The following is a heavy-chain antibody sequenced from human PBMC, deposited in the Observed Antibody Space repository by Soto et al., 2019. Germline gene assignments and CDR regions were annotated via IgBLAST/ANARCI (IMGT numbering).Heavy chain of an antibody. J-gene: IGHJ4*02. CDR3: ARDTGGRLDY. CDR2: ISDTAINI. V-gene: IGHV3-21*02. D-gene: IGHD1-26*01. Sequence: EVQLVESGGGLVKPGGSLRLSCAASEFTFSTYTMNWVRQAPGKGLEWVSSISDTAINIYYAASLKGRFTISRDNARNSLFLHINSLRPEDTAVYFCARDTGGRLDYGGQGTLVTVSS. CDR1: EFTFSTYT.